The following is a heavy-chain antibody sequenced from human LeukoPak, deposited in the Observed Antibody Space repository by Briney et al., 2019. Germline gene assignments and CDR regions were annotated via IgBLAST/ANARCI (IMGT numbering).Heavy chain of an antibody. CDR2: ISSTSSYI. Sequence: PGGSLRLSCAASGFTFSSYSMNWGRPAPGKGLEWVSSISSTSSYIYYADSVKGRFTISRDNAKNSLYLQMTSLRAEDTAVYFCARDESKTFDYWGQGTLVTVSS. V-gene: IGHV3-21*01. J-gene: IGHJ4*02. CDR3: ARDESKTFDY. CDR1: GFTFSSYS.